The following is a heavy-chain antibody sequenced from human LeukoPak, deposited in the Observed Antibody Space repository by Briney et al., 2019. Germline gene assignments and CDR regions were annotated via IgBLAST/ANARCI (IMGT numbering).Heavy chain of an antibody. J-gene: IGHJ6*03. CDR3: AREALEDFYYYMDV. Sequence: PSQTLSLTCTVSGGSISSGGYYWSWIRQPPGKGLEWIGYIYHSGSTYYNPSLKSRLTMSVDTSKNQFSLKLSSVTAADTAVYYCAREALEDFYYYMDVWGKGTTVTVSS. CDR1: GGSISSGGYY. CDR2: IYHSGST. V-gene: IGHV4-30-2*01.